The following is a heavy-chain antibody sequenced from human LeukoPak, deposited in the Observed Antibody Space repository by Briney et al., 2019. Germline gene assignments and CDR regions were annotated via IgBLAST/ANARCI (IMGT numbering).Heavy chain of an antibody. CDR3: AREAGHTGWFDP. Sequence: PSETLSLTCTVSGGSISSGGYYWSWIRQHPGKGLEWIGYIYHSGSTYYNPSLKSRVTISGDRSKNQFSLKLSSVTAADTAVYYCAREAGHTGWFDPWGQGTLVTVSS. J-gene: IGHJ5*02. V-gene: IGHV4-31*03. CDR2: IYHSGST. CDR1: GGSISSGGYY. D-gene: IGHD1-14*01.